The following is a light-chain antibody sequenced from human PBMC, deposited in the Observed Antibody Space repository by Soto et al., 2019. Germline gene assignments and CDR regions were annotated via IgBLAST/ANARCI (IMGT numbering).Light chain of an antibody. V-gene: IGKV1-5*03. CDR3: QQYNSYPLT. J-gene: IGKJ4*01. CDR2: KAS. Sequence: DIQMTQSPSTLSASVGDKVTITCGASQSISSWLAWYQQKPGKAPNLLIYKASSLESGVPSRFSGSGSGTEFTLTISSLQPDDFATYYCQQYNSYPLTFGGGTKVEIK. CDR1: QSISSW.